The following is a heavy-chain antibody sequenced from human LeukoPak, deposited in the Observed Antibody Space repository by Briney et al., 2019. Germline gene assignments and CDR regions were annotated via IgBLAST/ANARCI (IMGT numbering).Heavy chain of an antibody. CDR2: IGSDGDGT. CDR3: ARVVKLYWVYFDY. CDR1: GFPFSTLG. V-gene: IGHV3-64*04. Sequence: GGSLRLSCSASGFPFSTLGMHWVRQAPGKGLEHVSTIGSDGDGTYYADSVKGRFTISRDNSKNTLYLQVNSLRAEDTAVYYCARVVKLYWVYFDYWGQGTLVTVSS. J-gene: IGHJ4*02. D-gene: IGHD2-2*02.